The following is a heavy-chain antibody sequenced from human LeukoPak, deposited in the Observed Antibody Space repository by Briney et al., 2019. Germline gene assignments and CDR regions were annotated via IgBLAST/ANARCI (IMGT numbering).Heavy chain of an antibody. CDR3: ARDPGVMITFGGVANIDY. V-gene: IGHV1-18*01. D-gene: IGHD3-16*01. Sequence: ASVKVSCKASGGTFSSYAISWVRQAPGQGLEWMGGISAYNGNTNYAQKLQGRVTMTTDTSTSTAYMELRSLRSDDTAVYYCARDPGVMITFGGVANIDYWGQGTLVTVSS. J-gene: IGHJ4*02. CDR1: GGTFSSYA. CDR2: ISAYNGNT.